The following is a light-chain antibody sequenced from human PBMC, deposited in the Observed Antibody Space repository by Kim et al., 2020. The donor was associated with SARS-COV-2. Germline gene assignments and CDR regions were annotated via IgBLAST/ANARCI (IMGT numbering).Light chain of an antibody. V-gene: IGKV1-33*01. Sequence: ESVGGRVTITCQASQDIDKYLNWYQHEPGKAPKLLFYDASNLQTGVPSRFTGSGSGTDFTFTISNLQPEDIATYYCQRYDNLPLRFGGGTKVDIK. CDR3: QRYDNLPLR. CDR2: DAS. J-gene: IGKJ4*02. CDR1: QDIDKY.